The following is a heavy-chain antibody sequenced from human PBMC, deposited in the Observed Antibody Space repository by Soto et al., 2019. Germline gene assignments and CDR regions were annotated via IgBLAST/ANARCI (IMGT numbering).Heavy chain of an antibody. V-gene: IGHV3-23*01. D-gene: IGHD2-2*01. CDR2: ISGSGGST. CDR3: AKVTDQDIVVVPAASLGY. CDR1: GFTFSSYA. J-gene: IGHJ4*02. Sequence: PGGSLRLSCAASGFTFSSYAMSWVRQAPGKGLEWVSAISGSGGSTYYADSVKGRFTISRDNSKNTLYLQMNSLRAEDTAVYYCAKVTDQDIVVVPAASLGYWGQGTLVTVSS.